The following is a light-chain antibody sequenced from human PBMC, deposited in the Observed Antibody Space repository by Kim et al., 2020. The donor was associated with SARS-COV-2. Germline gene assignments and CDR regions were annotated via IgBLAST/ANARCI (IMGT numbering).Light chain of an antibody. V-gene: IGLV4-69*01. CDR3: QTWGTGIVV. Sequence: SVKLTCTLSSGNRSCAIAWHQQQPEQGPRYLMKLNSDGSHSKGDGIPDRFSGSSSGAERYLTISSLQSEDEADYYCQTWGTGIVVFGGGTQLTVL. CDR1: SGNRSCA. J-gene: IGLJ2*01. CDR2: LNSDGSH.